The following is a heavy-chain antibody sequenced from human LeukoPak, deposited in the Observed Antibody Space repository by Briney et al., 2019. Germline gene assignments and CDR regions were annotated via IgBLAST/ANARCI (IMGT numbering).Heavy chain of an antibody. CDR1: GYTFTSYG. J-gene: IGHJ6*03. Sequence: ASVKVSCRASGYTFTSYGISWVRQAPGQGLEWMGWISAYNGNTNYAQKLQGRVTMTTDTSTSTAYMELRSLRSDDTAVYYCARQPPPYYYMDVWGKGTTVTVSS. CDR2: ISAYNGNT. V-gene: IGHV1-18*01. CDR3: ARQPPPYYYMDV. D-gene: IGHD6-13*01.